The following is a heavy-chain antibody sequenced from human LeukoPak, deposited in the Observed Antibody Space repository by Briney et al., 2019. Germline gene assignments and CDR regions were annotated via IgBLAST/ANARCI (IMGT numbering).Heavy chain of an antibody. CDR3: ASNWGSYPDC. D-gene: IGHD1-26*01. J-gene: IGHJ4*02. Sequence: GGSLRLSCAASGFTFSNYWMTWVRQAPGRGLEGVANIKEDGSEKYYVDSVKGRFSISRDNAKNSLYLQMNSLRADDTALYYCASNWGSYPDCWGQGAMVTVSS. CDR1: GFTFSNYW. V-gene: IGHV3-7*01. CDR2: IKEDGSEK.